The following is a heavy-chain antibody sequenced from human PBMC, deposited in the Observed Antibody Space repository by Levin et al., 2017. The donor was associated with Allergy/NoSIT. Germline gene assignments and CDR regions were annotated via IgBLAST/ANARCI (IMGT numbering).Heavy chain of an antibody. J-gene: IGHJ6*02. Sequence: GSLRLSCTVSGGSISSYYWSWIRQPPGKGLEWIGYIYYSGSTNYNPSLKSRVTISVDTSKNQFSLKLSSVTAADTAVYYCARGDLPPLSNPAFYYYGMDVWGQGTTVTVSS. CDR3: ARGDLPPLSNPAFYYYGMDV. V-gene: IGHV4-59*01. CDR2: IYYSGST. D-gene: IGHD4-11*01. CDR1: GGSISSYY.